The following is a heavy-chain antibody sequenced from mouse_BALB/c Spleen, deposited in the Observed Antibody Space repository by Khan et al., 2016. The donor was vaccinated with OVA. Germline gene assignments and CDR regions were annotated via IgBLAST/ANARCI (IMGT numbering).Heavy chain of an antibody. D-gene: IGHD2-12*01. CDR3: APVDTYDVSFAD. CDR1: GYTFTSSV. J-gene: IGHJ3*01. Sequence: EVQLQQSGPEVVKPGASVKMSCKASGYTFTSSVMHWVKQKPGQGLEWIGYIYPYNDATKYNEKFSGKATLTSDKSSSTAYMELSSLTSEDSAVYFCAPVDTYDVSFADWGQGTLVTVSA. V-gene: IGHV1S136*01. CDR2: IYPYNDAT.